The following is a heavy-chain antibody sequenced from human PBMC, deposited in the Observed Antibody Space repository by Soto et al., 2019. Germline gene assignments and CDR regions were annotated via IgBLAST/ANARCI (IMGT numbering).Heavy chain of an antibody. CDR2: IYYSGST. J-gene: IGHJ4*02. CDR1: GGSISSYY. D-gene: IGHD3-10*01. Sequence: SETLSLTCTVSGGSISSYYWSWIRQPPGKGLEWIGYIYYSGSTNYNPSLKSRVTISVDTSKNQFSLKLSSVTAADTAVYYCARWRFGEIYYLGQGALVTVSS. CDR3: ARWRFGEIYY. V-gene: IGHV4-59*01.